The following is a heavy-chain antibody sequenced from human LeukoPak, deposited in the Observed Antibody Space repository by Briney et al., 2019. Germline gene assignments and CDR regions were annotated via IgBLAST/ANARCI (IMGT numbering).Heavy chain of an antibody. CDR3: ATDSTGFYYYYCIDV. J-gene: IGHJ6*03. V-gene: IGHV3-7*05. CDR2: IKQEGSEK. CDR1: GLTFSSYW. D-gene: IGHD1-1*01. Sequence: GGSLRLSCAASGLTFSSYWMTWVRQATGEGLEWVANIKQEGSEKHYVDSVKGRFTISRENGKNSVYLQMNSLGAEDTALYYCATDSTGFYYYYCIDVWGEGTTVSVSS.